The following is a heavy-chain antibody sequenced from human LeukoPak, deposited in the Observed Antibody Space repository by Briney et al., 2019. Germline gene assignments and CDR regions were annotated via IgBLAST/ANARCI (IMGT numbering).Heavy chain of an antibody. CDR1: GGSISSSNW. CDR3: ARGDPTVVTPRYFDY. Sequence: PSETLSLTCSVSGGSISSSNWWSWVRQPPGKGLEWIGEIYHSGSTNYNPSLKSRVTISVDKSKNQFSLKLSSVTAADTAVYYCARGDPTVVTPRYFDYWGQGTLVTVSS. D-gene: IGHD4-23*01. V-gene: IGHV4-4*02. J-gene: IGHJ4*02. CDR2: IYHSGST.